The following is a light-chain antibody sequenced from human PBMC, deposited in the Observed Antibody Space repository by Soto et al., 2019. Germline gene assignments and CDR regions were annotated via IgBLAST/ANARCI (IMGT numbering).Light chain of an antibody. CDR1: SSDVGGYNY. Sequence: QSALTQPASVSGSPGQSITISCTGNSSDVGGYNYVSWYQQHPGKAPKLMIYDVSNRPSGVSNRFSGSKSGNTASLTISGLHAEDEADYYCSSYTSSSTLYVFGTGTKLTVL. CDR2: DVS. J-gene: IGLJ1*01. V-gene: IGLV2-14*01. CDR3: SSYTSSSTLYV.